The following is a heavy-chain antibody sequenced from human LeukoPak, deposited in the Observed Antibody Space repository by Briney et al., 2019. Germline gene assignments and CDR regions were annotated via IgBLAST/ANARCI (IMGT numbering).Heavy chain of an antibody. Sequence: ASVKVSCKASGYKFTDYYMHWVRQAPGQGLEWRGWINPNGGNTKYAQKFQGRVTMTRDTSISTGYMEVSRLTSDDTAVYYCTRDVTRGGDPRGQGTLVTVSS. CDR2: INPNGGNT. CDR3: TRDVTRGGDP. V-gene: IGHV1-2*02. D-gene: IGHD2-21*01. J-gene: IGHJ5*02. CDR1: GYKFTDYY.